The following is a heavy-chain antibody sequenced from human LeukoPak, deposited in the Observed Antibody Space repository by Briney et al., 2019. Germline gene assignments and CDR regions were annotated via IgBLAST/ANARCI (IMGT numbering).Heavy chain of an antibody. CDR3: ARGGYCSSTSCSLVDY. Sequence: SETLSLTCTVSGYSISSGYYWGWIRPPPGKGLEWIGYIYYSGSTYYNPSLKSRVTISVDTSKNQFSLKLSSVTAADTAVYYCARGGYCSSTSCSLVDYWGQGTLVTVSS. V-gene: IGHV4-38-2*02. CDR1: GYSISSGYY. J-gene: IGHJ4*02. CDR2: IYYSGST. D-gene: IGHD2-2*01.